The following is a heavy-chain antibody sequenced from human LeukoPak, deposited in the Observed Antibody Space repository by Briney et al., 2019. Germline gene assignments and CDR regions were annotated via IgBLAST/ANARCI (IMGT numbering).Heavy chain of an antibody. CDR1: GFTFSSYG. Sequence: PGRSLRLSCAASGFTFSSYGMHWFGQAPPKGLEWVAVIWYDGSNKYYEDSLKGRFTISRDNSKNKLYLQMNSLRAEDTAVYYCARNYGSGSYYPDYWGQGTLVTVSS. CDR3: ARNYGSGSYYPDY. J-gene: IGHJ4*02. V-gene: IGHV3-33*08. D-gene: IGHD3-10*01. CDR2: IWYDGSNK.